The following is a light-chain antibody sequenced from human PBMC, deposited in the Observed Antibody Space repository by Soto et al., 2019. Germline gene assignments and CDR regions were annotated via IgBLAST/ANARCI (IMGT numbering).Light chain of an antibody. CDR1: QDIGSW. CDR2: HAS. Sequence: DIQMTQSPSFLSASVGDRVTIFCRASQDIGSWLAWYQQKPGKPPTLMIYHASRLESGVPSRFSASGSGTSFTLTINDLQPEDFATYYCQGAYSFPIKFGQGTRLEI. CDR3: QGAYSFPIK. V-gene: IGKV1-12*01. J-gene: IGKJ5*01.